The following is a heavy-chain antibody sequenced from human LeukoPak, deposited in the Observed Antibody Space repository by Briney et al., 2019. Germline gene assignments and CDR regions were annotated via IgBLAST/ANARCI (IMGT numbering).Heavy chain of an antibody. V-gene: IGHV3-21*01. Sequence: GGSLRLSCAASGFTFSSYSMNWVRQAPGKGPEWVSSISSSSSYIYYADSVKGRFTISRDNAKNSLYLQMNSLRAEDTAVYYCARLRFLEWLLEDFDYWGQGTLVTVSS. CDR3: ARLRFLEWLLEDFDY. CDR2: ISSSSSYI. CDR1: GFTFSSYS. D-gene: IGHD3-3*01. J-gene: IGHJ4*02.